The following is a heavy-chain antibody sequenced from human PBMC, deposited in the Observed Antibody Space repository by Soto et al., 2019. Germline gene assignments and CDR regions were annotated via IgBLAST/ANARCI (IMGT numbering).Heavy chain of an antibody. J-gene: IGHJ4*02. CDR3: ARDFPMIILAPFDY. CDR2: ISSDESNK. V-gene: IGHV3-30*03. CDR1: GFTFSSYG. D-gene: IGHD3-22*01. Sequence: GGSLRLSCAASGFTFSSYGMHWVRQAPGKGLEWVAIISSDESNKYYAESVKGRFTISRDNSKNTLYLQIHSLRPEDTAMYYCARDFPMIILAPFDYWGQGTLVTVSS.